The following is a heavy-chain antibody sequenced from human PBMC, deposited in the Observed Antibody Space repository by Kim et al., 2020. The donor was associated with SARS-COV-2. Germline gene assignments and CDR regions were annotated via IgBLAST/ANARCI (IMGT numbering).Heavy chain of an antibody. J-gene: IGHJ4*02. CDR3: ARESSRRADY. CDR2: ILGRDGST. V-gene: IGHV3-23*01. Sequence: GGSLRLSCAASGFTFSTYDMSWVRQAPGKGLEWVSAILGRDGSTFYADSVKGRFTISRDNSKNTLFLQLNDLRAEDTALYYCARESSRRADYCGQGTLVT. CDR1: GFTFSTYD. D-gene: IGHD2-2*01.